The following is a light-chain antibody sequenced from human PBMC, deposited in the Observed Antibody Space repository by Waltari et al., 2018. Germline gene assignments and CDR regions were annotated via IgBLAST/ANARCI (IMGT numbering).Light chain of an antibody. V-gene: IGLV1-40*01. J-gene: IGLJ3*02. CDR1: SSNIGAGYD. CDR2: GNN. CDR3: QSYDSSLSGFWV. Sequence: QSVLTQPPSVSGAPGQRVTISCTGSSSNIGAGYDVHWYQQLPGTAPKFLIYGNNNRPSGVPDRFSGSKSGTSASLTITGLQAEDEADYYCQSYDSSLSGFWVFGGGTKLTVL.